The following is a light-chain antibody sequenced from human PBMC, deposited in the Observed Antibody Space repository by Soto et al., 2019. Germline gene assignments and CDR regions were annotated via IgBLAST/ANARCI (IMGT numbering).Light chain of an antibody. CDR2: GAS. Sequence: EIVLTQSPGTLSLSPGERGTLSWRASQRVSSSYLAWYQQKPGQAPRLLIYGASSRATGIPDRFSGSGSGTDFTLTISILEPEDFAVYYCQQYGSSPPTFGQGTKLEIK. CDR3: QQYGSSPPT. CDR1: QRVSSSY. J-gene: IGKJ2*01. V-gene: IGKV3-20*01.